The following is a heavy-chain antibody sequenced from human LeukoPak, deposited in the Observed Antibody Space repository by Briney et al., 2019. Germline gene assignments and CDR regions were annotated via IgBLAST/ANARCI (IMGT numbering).Heavy chain of an antibody. CDR3: ASNGWSF. V-gene: IGHV4-39*01. J-gene: IGHJ4*02. CDR1: GGSISSSSYY. Sequence: PSETLSLTCTVSGGSISSSSYYWGWIRQPPGKGLEWIGSIYYSGSTYYNPSLKSRVTISVDTSKNQFSLKLSSVTAADTAVYYCASNGWSFWGQGTLVTVSS. D-gene: IGHD6-19*01. CDR2: IYYSGST.